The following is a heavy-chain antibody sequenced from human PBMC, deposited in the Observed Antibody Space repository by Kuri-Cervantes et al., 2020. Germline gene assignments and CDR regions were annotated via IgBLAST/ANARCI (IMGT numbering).Heavy chain of an antibody. CDR3: ARALYSYGPSGFDY. CDR1: GFTFSSNA. V-gene: IGHV3-30*04. CDR2: ISYDGSNK. J-gene: IGHJ4*02. D-gene: IGHD5-18*01. Sequence: GESLKISCAASGFTFSSNAMHWVRQTPGKGLEWVAVISYDGSNKYYADSVKGRFTISRDNSKNTLYLQMNSLRAEDTAVYYCARALYSYGPSGFDYWGQGTLVTVSS.